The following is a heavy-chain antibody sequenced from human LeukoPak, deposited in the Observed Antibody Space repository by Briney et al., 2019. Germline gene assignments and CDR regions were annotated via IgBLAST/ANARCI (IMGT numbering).Heavy chain of an antibody. CDR1: GFIVSTKY. CDR3: ASGEMATVTLDY. CDR2: IYSGGGT. V-gene: IGHV3-53*01. Sequence: PGGSLRLSCAASGFIVSTKYMTWVRQAPGKGLEWVSVIYSGGGTYYADSVKGRFTISRDNSKNTLYLQMTYLRAEDTALYYCASGEMATVTLDYWGQGTLVVVSS. D-gene: IGHD5-24*01. J-gene: IGHJ4*02.